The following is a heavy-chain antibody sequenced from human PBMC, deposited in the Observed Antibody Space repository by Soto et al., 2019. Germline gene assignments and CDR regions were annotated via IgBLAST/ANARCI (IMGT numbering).Heavy chain of an antibody. CDR3: AKDLGRKKHYYGMDV. Sequence: PGGSLRLSCAASGFTFSSYWMHWVRQAPGKGLVWVSRINSDGSSTSYADSVKGRFTISRDNAKNTLYLQMNSLRAEDTAVYYCAKDLGRKKHYYGMDVWGQGTTVTVSS. J-gene: IGHJ6*02. V-gene: IGHV3-74*01. CDR2: INSDGSST. CDR1: GFTFSSYW.